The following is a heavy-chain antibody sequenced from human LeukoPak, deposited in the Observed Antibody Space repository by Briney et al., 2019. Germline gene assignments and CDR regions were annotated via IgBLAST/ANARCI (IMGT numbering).Heavy chain of an antibody. D-gene: IGHD6-19*01. CDR1: GFTFSSYA. V-gene: IGHV3-30*04. Sequence: GGSLRLSCAASGFTFSSYAMHWVRQAPGKGLEWVAVISYDGSNKYYADSVKGRFTISRDNSKNTLYLQMNSPRAEDTAVYYCARDIQQWLVLAPDYWGQGTLVTVSS. CDR2: ISYDGSNK. J-gene: IGHJ4*02. CDR3: ARDIQQWLVLAPDY.